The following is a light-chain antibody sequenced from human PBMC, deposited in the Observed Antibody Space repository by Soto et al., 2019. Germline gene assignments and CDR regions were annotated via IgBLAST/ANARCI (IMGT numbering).Light chain of an antibody. Sequence: DIQMTQSPSTLSASVGDRVTITGRASQTINSWLAWYQQKPGKAPKLLIYATSNLESGVPSRFSGSGSGTEFSLTISSLQPDDFATYYCQQYKSFSLTFGGGTRVEVK. J-gene: IGKJ4*01. CDR1: QTINSW. CDR2: ATS. V-gene: IGKV1-5*03. CDR3: QQYKSFSLT.